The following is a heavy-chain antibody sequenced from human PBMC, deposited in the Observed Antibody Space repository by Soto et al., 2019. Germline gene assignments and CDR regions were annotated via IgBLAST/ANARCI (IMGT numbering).Heavy chain of an antibody. CDR1: GGSISSGDYY. D-gene: IGHD3-22*01. CDR3: AREGGSYDSGGFLIRGAFDV. Sequence: QVQLQQSGPGLVKPSQTLSLTCTVSGGSISSGDYYWNWIRQHPEKGLEWIGSIHHRGNTYYSPXXXSRISISIDTSKKQFSLRLSSVTAADTAVYYCAREGGSYDSGGFLIRGAFDVWGQGTTVTVSP. V-gene: IGHV4-31*03. J-gene: IGHJ3*01. CDR2: IHHRGNT.